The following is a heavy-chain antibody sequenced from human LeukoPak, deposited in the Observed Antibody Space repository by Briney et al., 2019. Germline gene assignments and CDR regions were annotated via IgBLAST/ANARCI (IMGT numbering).Heavy chain of an antibody. CDR2: IYYSGST. J-gene: IGHJ3*02. V-gene: IGHV4-59*01. Sequence: PSETLSLTCTVSGGSISSYYWSWIRQPPGKGLEWIGYIYYSGSTNYNPSLKSRVTISVDTSKNQFSLKLSSVTAAGTAVYYCARVGCSSTSCYLDAFDIWGQGTMVTVSS. D-gene: IGHD2-2*01. CDR1: GGSISSYY. CDR3: ARVGCSSTSCYLDAFDI.